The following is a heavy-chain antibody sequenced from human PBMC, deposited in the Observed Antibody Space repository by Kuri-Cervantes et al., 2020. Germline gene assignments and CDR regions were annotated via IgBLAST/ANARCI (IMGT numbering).Heavy chain of an antibody. CDR3: ARDGGSYVVGGH. J-gene: IGHJ4*02. CDR1: GFTFSSYG. CDR2: ISYDEKII. Sequence: GESLKISCAASGFTFSSYGMHWVRQAPGKGLEWVAVISYDEKIIDYAGSVRGRFTISRDNSKSTLYLQMNNVRVEDTAMYYCARDGGSYVVGGHWGQGTLVTVSS. V-gene: IGHV3-30*19. D-gene: IGHD3-16*01.